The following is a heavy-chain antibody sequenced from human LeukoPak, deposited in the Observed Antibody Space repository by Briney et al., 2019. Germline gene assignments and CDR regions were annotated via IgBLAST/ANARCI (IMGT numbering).Heavy chain of an antibody. CDR1: GFTFSSYA. V-gene: IGHV3-21*01. CDR3: ARDLTDIAHKFDY. Sequence: GGSLRLSCAASGFTFSSYAMSWVRQAPGKGLEWVSSISSSSSYIYYADSVKGRFTISRDNAKNSLYLQMNSLRVEDTAVYYCARDLTDIAHKFDYWGRGTLVTVSS. J-gene: IGHJ4*02. CDR2: ISSSSSYI. D-gene: IGHD6-13*01.